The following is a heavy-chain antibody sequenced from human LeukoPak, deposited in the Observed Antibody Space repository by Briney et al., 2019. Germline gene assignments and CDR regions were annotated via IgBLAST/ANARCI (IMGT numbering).Heavy chain of an antibody. CDR2: INPSGGST. CDR1: GYTFTSYY. CDR3: ARDSLDISGWYGGYFYYYGMDV. Sequence: ASVKVSCKASGYTFTSYYMHWVRQAPGQGLEWMGIINPSGGSTSYAQKFQGRVTMTRDTSTSTVYMELSSLRIDDTAVYYCARDSLDISGWYGGYFYYYGMDVWGQGTTVTVSS. V-gene: IGHV1-46*01. J-gene: IGHJ6*02. D-gene: IGHD6-19*01.